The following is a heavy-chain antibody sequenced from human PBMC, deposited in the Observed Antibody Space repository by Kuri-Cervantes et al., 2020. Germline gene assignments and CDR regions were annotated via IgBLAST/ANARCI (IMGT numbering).Heavy chain of an antibody. J-gene: IGHJ3*02. D-gene: IGHD6-19*01. Sequence: GSLRLSCTVSGGSISSSSYYWGWIRQPPGKGLEWIGSIYYSVSTYYNPSLKSRVTISVDTSKNQFSLKLSSVTAADTAVYYCAVGYSSGPLGAFDIWGQGTMVT. V-gene: IGHV4-39*07. CDR2: IYYSVST. CDR1: GGSISSSSYY. CDR3: AVGYSSGPLGAFDI.